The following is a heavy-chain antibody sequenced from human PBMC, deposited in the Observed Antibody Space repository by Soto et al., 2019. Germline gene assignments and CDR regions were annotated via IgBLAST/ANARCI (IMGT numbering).Heavy chain of an antibody. V-gene: IGHV4-59*01. CDR2: IYHTGST. CDR1: GGSITSYF. J-gene: IGHJ4*02. CDR3: ARGRYSSSWFYFDY. D-gene: IGHD6-13*01. Sequence: QVQLQESGPRLVKPSETLSLTCTVSGGSITSYFWNWIRQPPGKGLEWIGYIYHTGSTNYNPSFKSRISPSADTSKNQFSLTVTSVTAADQAVYYCARGRYSSSWFYFDYWGQGILVTVSS.